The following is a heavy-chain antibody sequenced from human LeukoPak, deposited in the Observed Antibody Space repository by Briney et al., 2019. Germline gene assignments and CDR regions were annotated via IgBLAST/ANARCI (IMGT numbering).Heavy chain of an antibody. J-gene: IGHJ4*02. CDR1: GFTFSSYA. V-gene: IGHV3-30-3*01. CDR2: ISYDGSNK. Sequence: PGGSLRLSCAASGFTFSSYAMHWVRQAPGKGLEWVAVISYDGSNKYYADSVKGRFTISRDNAKSSLYLQMNSLRAEDTAVYYCARGPRYFDYWGQGALVTVSS. CDR3: ARGPRYFDY.